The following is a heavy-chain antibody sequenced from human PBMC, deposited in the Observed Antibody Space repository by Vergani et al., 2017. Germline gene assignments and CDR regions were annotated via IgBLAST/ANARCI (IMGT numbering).Heavy chain of an antibody. J-gene: IGHJ3*02. Sequence: EVQLLESGGGLVQPGGSLRLSCAASGFTFSSYAMSWVRQAPGKGLEWVGRIKSKTDGGTTDYAAPGKGRFTISRDDSKNTLYLQMNSLKTEDTAVYYCTTGRGVAHPVDIWGQGTMVTVSS. CDR1: GFTFSSYA. CDR3: TTGRGVAHPVDI. V-gene: IGHV3-15*01. D-gene: IGHD3-10*01. CDR2: IKSKTDGGTT.